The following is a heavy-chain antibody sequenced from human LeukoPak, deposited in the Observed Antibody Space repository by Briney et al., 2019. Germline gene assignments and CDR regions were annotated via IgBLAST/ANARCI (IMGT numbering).Heavy chain of an antibody. Sequence: PSETLSLTCTVSGGSISSSSFYWGWIRQPPGEGLEWFGRIYHSGSTYYNPSLKSRVTISVDTTTNQFSLKLSSVTAAGTAVYYCATGCIKTAAAGLPYWGEGTLVTVSS. J-gene: IGHJ4*02. D-gene: IGHD6-13*01. CDR2: IYHSGST. CDR3: ATGCIKTAAAGLPY. V-gene: IGHV4-39*07. CDR1: GGSISSSSFY.